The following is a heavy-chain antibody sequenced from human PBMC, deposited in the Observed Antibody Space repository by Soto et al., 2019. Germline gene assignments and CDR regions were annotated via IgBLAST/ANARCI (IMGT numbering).Heavy chain of an antibody. CDR3: ARGRGYCSGGSCSFDY. Sequence: QVQLQQWGAGLLKHSETLSLTCAVYGGSFSGYYWSWIRQPPGKGLEWIGEINHSGRTNYNPSLKSRVTISVDKSKNQFSLKLSSVTAADTAVYYCARGRGYCSGGSCSFDYWGQGTLVTVSS. J-gene: IGHJ4*02. D-gene: IGHD2-15*01. CDR2: INHSGRT. CDR1: GGSFSGYY. V-gene: IGHV4-34*01.